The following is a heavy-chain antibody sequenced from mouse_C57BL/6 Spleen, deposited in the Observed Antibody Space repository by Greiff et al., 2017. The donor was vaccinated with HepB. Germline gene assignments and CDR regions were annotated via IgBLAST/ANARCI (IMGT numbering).Heavy chain of an antibody. CDR2: INPNNGGT. J-gene: IGHJ2*01. D-gene: IGHD2-4*01. CDR3: ARVYYDYDGVYFDY. CDR1: GYTFTDYN. V-gene: IGHV1-18*01. Sequence: EVQLQQSGPELVKPGASVKIPCKASGYTFTDYNMDWVKQSHGKSLEWIGDINPNNGGTIYNQKFKGKATLTVDKSSSTAYMELRSLTSEDTAVYYCARVYYDYDGVYFDYWGQGTTLTVSS.